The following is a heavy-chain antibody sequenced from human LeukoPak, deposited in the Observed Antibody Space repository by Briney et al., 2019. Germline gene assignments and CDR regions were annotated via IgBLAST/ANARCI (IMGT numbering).Heavy chain of an antibody. CDR1: GYTLTSYG. V-gene: IGHV1-69*13. Sequence: SVKVSCKASGYTLTSYGISWVRQAPGQGLEWMGGIIPIFGTANYAQKFQGRVTITADESTSTAYMELSSLRSEDTAVYYCAREVQIVGAIFDHWGQGTLVTVSS. J-gene: IGHJ4*02. CDR2: IIPIFGTA. CDR3: AREVQIVGAIFDH. D-gene: IGHD1-26*01.